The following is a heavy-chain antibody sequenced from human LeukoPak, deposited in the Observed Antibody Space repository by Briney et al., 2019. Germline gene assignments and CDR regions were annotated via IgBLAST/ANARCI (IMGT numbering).Heavy chain of an antibody. CDR3: ARRPPMLAYCGGDCYNPPDY. V-gene: IGHV5-51*01. CDR2: IYPGDSDT. Sequence: GESLKISCKGSGYSFTNYWIGWVRQMPGKGLEWMGIIYPGDSDTRYSPSFQGQVTISADKSISTAYLQWSSLKASDTAMYYCARRPPMLAYCGGDCYNPPDYWGQGTLVTVSS. J-gene: IGHJ4*02. CDR1: GYSFTNYW. D-gene: IGHD2-21*02.